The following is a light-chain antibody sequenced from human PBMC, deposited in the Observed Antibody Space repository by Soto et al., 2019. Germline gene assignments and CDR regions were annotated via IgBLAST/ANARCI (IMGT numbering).Light chain of an antibody. CDR3: LQNHSLPPT. CDR2: AAS. CDR1: QDIRND. V-gene: IGKV1-17*01. Sequence: DIQMTQSPSSLSASVGDGVTVTCWASQDIRNDLGWYQQKPGKAPKRLIYAASSLQSGVPSRFSGSGSETEFTLTISSLQPEDSATYYCLQNHSLPPTFGQGTKVEIK. J-gene: IGKJ1*01.